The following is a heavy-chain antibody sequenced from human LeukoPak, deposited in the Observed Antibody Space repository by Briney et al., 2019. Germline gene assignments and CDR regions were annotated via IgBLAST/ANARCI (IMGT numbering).Heavy chain of an antibody. CDR3: AGALNDGSMYPGVAFDI. CDR1: GRTFTSYA. V-gene: IGHV1-69*05. Sequence: SVKVSCKASGRTFTSYAISWVRQAPGQGLEWMGGIIPIFGTANYAQKFQGRVTITTDESTSTAYMELSSLRSEDTAVYYCAGALNDGSMYPGVAFDIWGQGTMVTVSS. J-gene: IGHJ3*02. D-gene: IGHD3-10*01. CDR2: IIPIFGTA.